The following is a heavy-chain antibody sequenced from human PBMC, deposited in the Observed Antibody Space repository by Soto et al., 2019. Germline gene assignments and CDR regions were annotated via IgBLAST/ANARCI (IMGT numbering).Heavy chain of an antibody. D-gene: IGHD3-9*01. V-gene: IGHV1-2*04. Sequence: GASVKVSCKASGYTFTGYYMHWVRQAPGQGLEWMGWVNPNSGGTNYAQKFQGWVTMTRDTSISTAYMELSRLRSDDTAVYYCAIGDYYDILTGKSRFDNWGQGTLITVSS. J-gene: IGHJ4*02. CDR1: GYTFTGYY. CDR2: VNPNSGGT. CDR3: AIGDYYDILTGKSRFDN.